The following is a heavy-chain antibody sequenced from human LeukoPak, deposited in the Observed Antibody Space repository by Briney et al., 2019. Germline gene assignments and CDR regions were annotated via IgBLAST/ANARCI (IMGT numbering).Heavy chain of an antibody. J-gene: IGHJ4*02. Sequence: TGGSLRLSCAASGFTLSNYDMSWFRQAPGQGLAWVSAISGRGGRTYYADSVKGRFTISRDHPKNTLYLQMNSLRAEDTAVYYCANNDYNNPEGWGQGTLVTASS. CDR3: ANNDYNNPEG. CDR1: GFTLSNYD. D-gene: IGHD4-11*01. V-gene: IGHV3-23*01. CDR2: ISGRGGRT.